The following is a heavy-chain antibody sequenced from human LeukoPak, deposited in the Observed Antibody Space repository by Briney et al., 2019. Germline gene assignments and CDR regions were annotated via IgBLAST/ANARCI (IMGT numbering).Heavy chain of an antibody. D-gene: IGHD3-3*01. J-gene: IGHJ4*02. V-gene: IGHV1-3*03. Sequence: ASVKVSCKASGYTFTSYAMHWVRQAPGQRLEWMGWINAGNGNTKYSQEFQGRVTITRDTSASTAYMELSSLRSEDMAVYYCAREGRLLEWLSFDYWGQGTLVTVSS. CDR3: AREGRLLEWLSFDY. CDR2: INAGNGNT. CDR1: GYTFTSYA.